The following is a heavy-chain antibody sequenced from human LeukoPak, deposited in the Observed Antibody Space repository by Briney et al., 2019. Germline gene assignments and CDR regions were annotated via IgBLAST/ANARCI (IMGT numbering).Heavy chain of an antibody. V-gene: IGHV5-51*01. CDR2: IYPRDSDT. J-gene: IGHJ4*02. Sequence: RGESLGISCKGSGYSFSNDWIGWVRQVPGKGLEWMGIIYPRDSDTRYSPSFQGQVTISADKSISTAYLQWSSLKASDTAMYYCARRESSGSIDYWGQGTLVTVSS. CDR1: GYSFSNDW. D-gene: IGHD6-19*01. CDR3: ARRESSGSIDY.